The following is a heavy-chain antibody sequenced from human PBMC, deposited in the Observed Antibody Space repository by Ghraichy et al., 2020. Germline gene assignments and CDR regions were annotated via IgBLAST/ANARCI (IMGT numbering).Heavy chain of an antibody. J-gene: IGHJ6*03. CDR3: AKDPGGGVHGYYMDV. Sequence: GGSLRLSCAASGFSFSYFGMHWVRQTPGKGLDWVAFVYNDGRDQHYSDSVKGRFTISRDNAESTLFLQMSSLRPEDTAVYYCAKDPGGGVHGYYMDVWGKGTAVSVS. D-gene: IGHD2-15*01. CDR2: VYNDGRDQ. V-gene: IGHV3-30*02. CDR1: GFSFSYFG.